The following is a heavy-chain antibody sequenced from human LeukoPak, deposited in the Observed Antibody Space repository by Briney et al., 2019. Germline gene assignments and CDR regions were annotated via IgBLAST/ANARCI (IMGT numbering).Heavy chain of an antibody. J-gene: IGHJ4*02. CDR1: GASISSSSYY. D-gene: IGHD5-24*01. Sequence: KTSETLSLTCTVSGASISSSSYYWGWIRQPPGKGLEWIGSIYYSGSTYYNPSLKSRVTISVDTSKNQFSLKLSSVTAADTAVYYCARHSRLDGVIGYWGQGTLVTVSS. V-gene: IGHV4-39*01. CDR2: IYYSGST. CDR3: ARHSRLDGVIGY.